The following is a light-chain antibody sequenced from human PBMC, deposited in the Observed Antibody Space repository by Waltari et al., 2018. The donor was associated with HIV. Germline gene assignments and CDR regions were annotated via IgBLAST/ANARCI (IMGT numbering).Light chain of an antibody. CDR1: SSNIGAGYD. V-gene: IGLV1-40*01. J-gene: IGLJ3*02. CDR3: QSYDSSLSSSV. CDR2: TNS. Sequence: QSVLTQPPSVSGAPGQRVTISCAGSSSNIGAGYDVPWYQQLPGTAPKLLIHTNSNRPSGVPDRFSGSKSGTVASLAITGLQAEDEADYYCQSYDSSLSSSVFGGGTKLTVL.